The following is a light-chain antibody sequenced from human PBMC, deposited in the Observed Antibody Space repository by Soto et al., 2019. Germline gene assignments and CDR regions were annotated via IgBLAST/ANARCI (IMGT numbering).Light chain of an antibody. J-gene: IGLJ1*01. Sequence: QSALTQPASVSGSPGQSITISCTGTSSDVGGYNYVSWYQQHPGKAPKLMIYEVSNRPSGVSNRFSGSKSGNTASLTISGIQAEDEADDYCSSYTSSSTLVVFGTGTKLTVL. CDR2: EVS. CDR3: SSYTSSSTLVV. V-gene: IGLV2-14*01. CDR1: SSDVGGYNY.